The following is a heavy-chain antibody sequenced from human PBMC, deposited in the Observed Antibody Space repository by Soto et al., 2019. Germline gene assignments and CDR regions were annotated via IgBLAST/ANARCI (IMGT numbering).Heavy chain of an antibody. D-gene: IGHD1-26*01. CDR2: ISAYNGNT. CDR3: ARDHLGGSAAFDI. CDR1: GYTFTSFG. V-gene: IGHV1-18*01. J-gene: IGHJ3*02. Sequence: QVQLVQSGAEVKKPGASVKVSCKASGYTFTSFGISWVRQAPGQGLEWMGWISAYNGNTNYAENLQGRVTMTTDTSTSTAYMELRSMRSDDTVVYYCARDHLGGSAAFDIWGQGTMVTVSS.